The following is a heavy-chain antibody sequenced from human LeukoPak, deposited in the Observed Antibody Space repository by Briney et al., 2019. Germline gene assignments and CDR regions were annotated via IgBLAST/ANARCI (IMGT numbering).Heavy chain of an antibody. CDR1: GYTFTGYY. CDR2: INPNSGGT. J-gene: IGHJ6*03. D-gene: IGHD6-19*01. CDR3: ARGYSSGWAYYYYYMDV. Sequence: ASVKVSCKASGYTFTGYYMHWVRQAPGQGLEWMGWINPNSGGTNYAQKFQGRVTMTRDTSISTAYMELSRLRSDDTAVYYCARGYSSGWAYYYYYMDVWGKGTTVTISS. V-gene: IGHV1-2*02.